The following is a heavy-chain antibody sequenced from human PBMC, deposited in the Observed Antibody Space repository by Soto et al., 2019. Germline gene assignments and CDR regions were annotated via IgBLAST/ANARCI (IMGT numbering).Heavy chain of an antibody. CDR2: IYYSGST. J-gene: IGHJ6*02. V-gene: IGHV4-59*01. Sequence: QVQLQESGPGLVKPSETLSLTCTVSGGSISSYYWSWIRQPPGKGLEWIGYIYYSGSTNYNPSLKSRVTISVDTSKNQFSLKLSSVTAADTAVYYCARDRILPAQTKIYYYGMDVWGQGTTVTVSS. D-gene: IGHD2-2*01. CDR3: ARDRILPAQTKIYYYGMDV. CDR1: GGSISSYY.